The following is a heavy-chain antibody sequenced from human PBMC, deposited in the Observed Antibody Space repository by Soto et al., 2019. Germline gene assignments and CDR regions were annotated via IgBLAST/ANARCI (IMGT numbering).Heavy chain of an antibody. V-gene: IGHV4-59*06. J-gene: IGHJ4*02. CDR1: GGSISSYY. CDR3: ARPIGEDILTGPATFFDY. CDR2: IYNSGIT. D-gene: IGHD3-9*01. Sequence: SETLSLTCTVSGGSISSYYWSWVRQSPGKGLEWIGHIYNSGITYYNPSLKSRVAISVDTSKNQFSLRLNSLTAADTAVYYCARPIGEDILTGPATFFDYWGQGTLVTVSS.